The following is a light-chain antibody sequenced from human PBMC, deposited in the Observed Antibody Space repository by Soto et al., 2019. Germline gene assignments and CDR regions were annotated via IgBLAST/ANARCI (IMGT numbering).Light chain of an antibody. CDR3: QQSSNWIT. V-gene: IGKV3-11*01. CDR1: QSVRNNY. CDR2: DAS. Sequence: EVGLTRSPGTLSLSPGERAAPAVRASQSVRNNYLAWYQQKPGQAPRLLIYDASNRATGIPARFSGSGSGTEFTLTISSLQTDDFAVYYCQQSSNWITFGQGTRLEIK. J-gene: IGKJ5*01.